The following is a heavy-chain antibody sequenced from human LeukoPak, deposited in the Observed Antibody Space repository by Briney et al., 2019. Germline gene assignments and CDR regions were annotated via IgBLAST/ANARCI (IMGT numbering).Heavy chain of an antibody. D-gene: IGHD3-22*01. CDR1: GCTFTSYY. CDR2: INPSGGGT. V-gene: IGHV1-46*01. J-gene: IGHJ4*02. CDR3: ARGVVINTLEYYFDY. Sequence: ASVKVSCKASGCTFTSYYMHWVRQAPGQGLEWMGIINPSGGGTSYAQKFQGRVTMTRDTSTITVYMELSSLRSEDTAVYYCARGVVINTLEYYFDYWGQGTLVTVSS.